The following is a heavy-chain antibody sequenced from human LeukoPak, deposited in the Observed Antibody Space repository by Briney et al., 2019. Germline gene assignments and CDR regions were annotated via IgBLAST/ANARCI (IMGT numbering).Heavy chain of an antibody. J-gene: IGHJ4*02. CDR2: IYHSGST. V-gene: IGHV4-30-2*01. CDR1: GGSISSGGYS. CDR3: ARGRHRGGSCYNY. Sequence: SEALSLTCAVSGGSISSGGYSWSWIRQPPGKGLEWIGYIYHSGSTYYNPSLKSRVTISVDRSKNQFSLKLSSVTAADTAVYYCARGRHRGGSCYNYWGQGTLVTVSS. D-gene: IGHD2-15*01.